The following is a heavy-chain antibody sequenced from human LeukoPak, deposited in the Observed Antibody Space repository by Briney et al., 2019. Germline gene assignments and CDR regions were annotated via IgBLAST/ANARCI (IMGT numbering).Heavy chain of an antibody. V-gene: IGHV4-59*08. CDR1: GGSMSSSY. CDR2: IYYTGIT. Sequence: PSETLSLTWTVAGGSMSSSYGSCIRQAAEEELEYIGYIYYTGITDYHPSLKSRVTISVEPSKNQFSLKLTSVTAADTAVYYCARRTGGGWFDPWGQGILVTVSS. J-gene: IGHJ5*02. CDR3: ARRTGGGWFDP. D-gene: IGHD1-1*01.